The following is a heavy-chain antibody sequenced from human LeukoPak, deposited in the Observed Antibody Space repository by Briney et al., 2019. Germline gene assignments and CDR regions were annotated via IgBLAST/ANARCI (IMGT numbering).Heavy chain of an antibody. D-gene: IGHD2-21*02. CDR1: GYTFTNYD. J-gene: IGHJ6*03. CDR3: ARDGVFRFEVGDVYYYYMDV. CDR2: MNPNSGNT. V-gene: IGHV1-8*02. Sequence: ASVKVSCKASGYTFTNYDINWVRQATGQGLEWMGWMNPNSGNTGYGQKFQGRVTMTRDTSNNTVYMDLTRLIFDDTAMYYCARDGVFRFEVGDVYYYYMDVWGKGTTVIISS.